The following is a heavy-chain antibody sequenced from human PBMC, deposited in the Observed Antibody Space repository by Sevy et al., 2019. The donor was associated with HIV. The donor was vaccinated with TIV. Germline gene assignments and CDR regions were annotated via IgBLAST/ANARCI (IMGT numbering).Heavy chain of an antibody. CDR1: GFIFSSYE. CDR2: ISNSGTTI. Sequence: GGSLRLSCAASGFIFSSYERNWVRQAPGKGLEWVSYISNSGTTIYYSDSVKGRFTISRDNARNSLYLQMNSLRAEDTAVYYCARDLPPSATTVAHFDCWGQGTLVTVSS. V-gene: IGHV3-48*03. J-gene: IGHJ4*02. D-gene: IGHD4-17*01. CDR3: ARDLPPSATTVAHFDC.